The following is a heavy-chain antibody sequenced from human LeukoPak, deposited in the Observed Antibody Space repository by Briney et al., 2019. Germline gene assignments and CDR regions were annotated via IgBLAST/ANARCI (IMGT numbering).Heavy chain of an antibody. V-gene: IGHV4-39*07. CDR1: GGSISSSSYY. Sequence: SETLSLTCTVSGGSISSSSYYWGWIRQPPGKGLEWIGSIYYSGTTYYNPSLKSRVTISVDTSKNQFSLKLSSVTAADTAVYYCARERGFIYYYYYMDVWGKGTTVTVSS. J-gene: IGHJ6*03. CDR2: IYYSGTT. CDR3: ARERGFIYYYYYMDV. D-gene: IGHD2-15*01.